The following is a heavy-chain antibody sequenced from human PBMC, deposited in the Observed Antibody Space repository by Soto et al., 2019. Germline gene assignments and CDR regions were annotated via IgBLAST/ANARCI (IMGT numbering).Heavy chain of an antibody. CDR3: ARHHGPTTSENWFDP. Sequence: ASVKVSCKASGYTFFTYDISWVRQAPGQGLEWMGWISTYSGDAKYAQKFQGRVTMTTDTSTTSAYLELRSLRSDDTAVYYCARHHGPTTSENWFDPWGQGTLVTVSS. D-gene: IGHD5-12*01. J-gene: IGHJ5*02. CDR2: ISTYSGDA. V-gene: IGHV1-18*01. CDR1: GYTFFTYD.